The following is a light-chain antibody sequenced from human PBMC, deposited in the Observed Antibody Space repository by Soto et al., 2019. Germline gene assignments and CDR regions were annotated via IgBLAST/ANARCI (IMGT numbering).Light chain of an antibody. J-gene: IGKJ5*01. CDR3: QQYGSSGIT. V-gene: IGKV1-17*01. CDR1: QGIRND. Sequence: DIKMTLSPSSLSSAVGCRFTITCRASQGIRNDLGWYQQKPGKAPKRLIYAASSLQSGVPSRFSGSGSGTDFTLTISRLEPQDFAVYYCQQYGSSGITFGQGTRLEIK. CDR2: AAS.